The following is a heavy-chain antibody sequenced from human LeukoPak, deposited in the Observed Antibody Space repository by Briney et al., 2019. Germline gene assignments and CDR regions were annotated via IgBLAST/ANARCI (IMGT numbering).Heavy chain of an antibody. CDR1: GFTFSSYS. Sequence: PGGSLRLSCAASGFTFSSYSMNWVRQAPGKGLEWVSSISSSSSYIYYADSVKGRFTISRDNANNSPYLQMNRLRAEDTAVYYCASAGAYYYGSGSYTYWGQGTLVTVSS. J-gene: IGHJ4*02. CDR2: ISSSSSYI. V-gene: IGHV3-21*01. CDR3: ASAGAYYYGSGSYTY. D-gene: IGHD3-10*01.